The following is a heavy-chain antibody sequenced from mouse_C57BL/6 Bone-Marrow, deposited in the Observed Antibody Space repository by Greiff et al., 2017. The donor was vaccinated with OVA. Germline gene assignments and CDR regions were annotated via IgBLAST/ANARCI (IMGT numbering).Heavy chain of an antibody. J-gene: IGHJ2*01. V-gene: IGHV1-80*01. CDR2: IYPGDGDT. CDR3: ARSGNLYYFDY. CDR1: GYAFSSYW. D-gene: IGHD3-1*01. Sequence: QVQLQQSGAELVKPEASVKISCKASGYAFSSYWMNWVKQRPGKGLEWIGQIYPGDGDTNYNGKFKGKATLTADKSSSTAYMQLSSLTSEDSAVYFCARSGNLYYFDYWGQGTTLTVSS.